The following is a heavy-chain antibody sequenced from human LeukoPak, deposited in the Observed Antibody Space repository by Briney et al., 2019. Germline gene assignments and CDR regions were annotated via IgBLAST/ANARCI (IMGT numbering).Heavy chain of an antibody. CDR3: ARDGYSYGYRAFDI. CDR2: IGSSSSYI. V-gene: IGHV3-21*01. CDR1: GFTFSSYS. D-gene: IGHD5-18*01. J-gene: IGHJ3*02. Sequence: GGSLRLSCAASGFTFSSYSMNWVRQAPGKGLEWVSSIGSSSSYIYYADSVKGRFTISRDNAKNSLYLQMNSLRAEDTAVYYCARDGYSYGYRAFDIWGQGTMVTVSS.